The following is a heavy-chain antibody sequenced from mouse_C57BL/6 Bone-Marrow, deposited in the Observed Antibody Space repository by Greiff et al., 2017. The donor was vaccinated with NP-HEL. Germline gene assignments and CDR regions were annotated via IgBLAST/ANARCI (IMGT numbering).Heavy chain of an antibody. D-gene: IGHD2-5*01. V-gene: IGHV8-12*01. CDR1: GFSLSTSGMG. Sequence: QVTLKECGPGILQSSQTLSLTCSFSGFSLSTSGMGVSWLRQPSGKGLEWLAHTYWDDAKRYNPSLKRRLTISKDTSRNQVFLKSTSVDTADTATYYCARKFRPVRDAMDYWGQGTSVTVSS. CDR2: TYWDDAK. CDR3: ARKFRPVRDAMDY. J-gene: IGHJ4*01.